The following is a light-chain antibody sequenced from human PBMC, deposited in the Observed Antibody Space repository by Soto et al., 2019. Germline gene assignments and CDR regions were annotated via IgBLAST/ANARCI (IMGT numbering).Light chain of an antibody. CDR3: KQYGSSLT. J-gene: IGKJ5*01. Sequence: DIVLTQSPGTLSFSPGDSATLSCRASQNISSRRLAWYQQKPGQAPRFLIYAASTRPTGIQDRFSGSGSGTEFTLTISRLEPEDFAVYYCKQYGSSLTCGQGTRLEI. V-gene: IGKV3-20*01. CDR2: AAS. CDR1: QNISSRR.